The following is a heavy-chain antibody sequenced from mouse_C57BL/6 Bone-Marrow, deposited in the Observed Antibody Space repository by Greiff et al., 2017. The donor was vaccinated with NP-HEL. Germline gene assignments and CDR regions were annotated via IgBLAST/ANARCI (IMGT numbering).Heavy chain of an antibody. Sequence: VKLVESGPGLVAPSQSLSITCTVSGFSLTSYGVDWVRQPPGKGLEWLGVIWGGGSTNYNSALMSRLSISKDNSKSQVFLKMNSLQTEDTAMYYGATHYYGSSPSWFAYWGQGTLVTVSA. V-gene: IGHV2-9*01. CDR3: ATHYYGSSPSWFAY. J-gene: IGHJ3*01. D-gene: IGHD1-1*01. CDR2: IWGGGST. CDR1: GFSLTSYG.